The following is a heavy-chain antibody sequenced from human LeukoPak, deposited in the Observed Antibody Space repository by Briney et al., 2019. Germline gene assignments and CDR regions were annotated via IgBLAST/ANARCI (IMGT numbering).Heavy chain of an antibody. CDR2: ISGDGGST. CDR3: AKSSSWNNYCMDV. J-gene: IGHJ6*03. V-gene: IGHV3-43*02. D-gene: IGHD6-13*01. Sequence: GGSLRLSCAASGFTFDDYAMHWVRQAPGKGLEWVSLISGDGGSTYYADPVKGRFTISRDNIKNSLYVQMNSLRTEDTAMYYCAKSSSWNNYCMDVWGKGTTVTVSS. CDR1: GFTFDDYA.